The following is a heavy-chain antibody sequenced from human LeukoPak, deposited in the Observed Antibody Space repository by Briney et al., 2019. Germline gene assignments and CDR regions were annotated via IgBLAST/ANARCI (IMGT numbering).Heavy chain of an antibody. CDR3: ARPNLLYYDFWSGYYTLGY. CDR1: GYTFTGYD. V-gene: IGHV1-8*01. J-gene: IGHJ4*02. CDR2: MSPNSGNT. Sequence: ASVKVSCKASGYTFTGYDINWVRQATGQGLEWMGWMSPNSGNTGYAQKFQGRVTMTRNTSISTAYMELSSLRSEDTAVYYCARPNLLYYDFWSGYYTLGYWGQGTLVTVSS. D-gene: IGHD3-3*01.